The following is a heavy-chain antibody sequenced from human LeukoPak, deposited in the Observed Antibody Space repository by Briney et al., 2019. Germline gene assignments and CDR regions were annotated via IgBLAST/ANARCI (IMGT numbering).Heavy chain of an antibody. V-gene: IGHV3-64D*06. CDR3: VKVTHCSGGSCYSQPFDY. D-gene: IGHD2-15*01. Sequence: TGGSLRLSCSASGFTFSSYAMHWVRQAPGKGLEYVSAISSNGGSTYYADSVKGRFTISRDNSKNTLYLQMSSLRAEDTAVHYCVKVTHCSGGSCYSQPFDYWGQGTLVTVSS. CDR1: GFTFSSYA. J-gene: IGHJ4*02. CDR2: ISSNGGST.